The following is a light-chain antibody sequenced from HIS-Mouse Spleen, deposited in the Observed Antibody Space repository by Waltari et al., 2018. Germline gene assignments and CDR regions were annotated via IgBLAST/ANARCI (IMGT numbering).Light chain of an antibody. J-gene: IGLJ2*01. V-gene: IGLV3-10*01. CDR3: YSTDSSGNHRV. CDR1: ALPKKY. Sequence: SYELTQPPSVSVSPGQTARITFPGHALPKKYAYWYQQKSGQAPVLVIYEDSKRPPGIPERFSGSSSGTMATLTISGAQVEDEADYYCYSTDSSGNHRVFGGGTKLTVL. CDR2: EDS.